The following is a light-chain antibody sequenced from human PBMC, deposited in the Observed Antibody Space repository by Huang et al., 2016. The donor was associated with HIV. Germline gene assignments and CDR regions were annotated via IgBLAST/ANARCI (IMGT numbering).Light chain of an antibody. V-gene: IGKV3-15*01. Sequence: VMTQSPATLSVSPGERVTLSCRASQTVIRNLAWYQQRPGQPPRLLVCGASVRAAGVPDRFSGSGSGTDFTLTITSLQSEDFAIYYCQQYNRWPPLTFGGGTKVETK. CDR2: GAS. CDR3: QQYNRWPPLT. J-gene: IGKJ4*01. CDR1: QTVIRN.